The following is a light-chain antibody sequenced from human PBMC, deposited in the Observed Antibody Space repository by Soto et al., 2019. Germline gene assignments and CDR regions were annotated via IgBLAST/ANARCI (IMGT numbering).Light chain of an antibody. J-gene: IGKJ1*01. CDR3: QQYNDWPRT. Sequence: ESVLTQSPATLSVSPGERATLSCRASESVSSNLAWYQQKHGQAPRLLIHVASTRATGIPARFSGSGSGTEFTLTISSLQSEDFTVYYCQQYNDWPRTFGQGTKVDI. CDR2: VAS. V-gene: IGKV3-15*01. CDR1: ESVSSN.